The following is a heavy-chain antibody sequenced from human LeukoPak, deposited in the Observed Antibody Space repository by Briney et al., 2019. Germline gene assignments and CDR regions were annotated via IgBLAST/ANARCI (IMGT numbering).Heavy chain of an antibody. CDR2: IYYSGST. V-gene: IGHV4-59*01. CDR3: ARDYYDTSGYSGRRRGYYFDF. CDR1: GGSIGSYY. D-gene: IGHD3-22*01. J-gene: IGHJ4*02. Sequence: SETLSLTCTVSGGSIGSYYWSWIRQPPGKGLEWIGYIYYSGSTNYNPSLQSRVTISVDTSKNQFSLKLSSVTAADTAVYYCARDYYDTSGYSGRRRGYYFDFWGQGTLVTVSS.